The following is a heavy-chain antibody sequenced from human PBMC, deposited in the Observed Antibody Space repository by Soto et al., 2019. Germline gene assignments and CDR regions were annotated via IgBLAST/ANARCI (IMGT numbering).Heavy chain of an antibody. CDR3: ASYSYGLYYFDY. J-gene: IGHJ4*02. CDR1: GFTVSSNY. D-gene: IGHD5-18*01. CDR2: IYSGGST. Sequence: PGGSLRLSCAASGFTVSSNYMSWVRQAPGKGLEWVSVIYSGGSTYYADSVKDRFTISRDNSKNTQYLQMNNLRAEDTAEYYCASYSYGLYYFDYWGQGTLVTVSS. V-gene: IGHV3-53*01.